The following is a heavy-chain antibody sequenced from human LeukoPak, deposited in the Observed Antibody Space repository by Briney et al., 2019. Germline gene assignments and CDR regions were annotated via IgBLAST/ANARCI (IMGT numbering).Heavy chain of an antibody. CDR3: ARAPREITMIVVVYVDY. CDR1: GYSISSDYY. Sequence: TSETLSLTCTVSGYSISSDYYWGWIRQPPGKGLEWIGSIYHSGSTYYNPSLKSRVTISVDTSKNQFSLKLSSVTAADTAVYYCARAPREITMIVVVYVDYWGQGTLVTVSS. CDR2: IYHSGST. J-gene: IGHJ4*02. V-gene: IGHV4-38-2*02. D-gene: IGHD3-22*01.